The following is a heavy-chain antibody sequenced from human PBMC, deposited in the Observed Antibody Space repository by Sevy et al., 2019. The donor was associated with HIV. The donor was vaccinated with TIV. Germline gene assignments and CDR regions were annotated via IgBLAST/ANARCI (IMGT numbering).Heavy chain of an antibody. CDR2: ISSSSSTI. Sequence: GGSLRLSCAASGFTFSSYSMNWVRQAPGKGLEWVSYISSSSSTIYYADSVKGRFTISRDNAKNSLYLQMNSLRDEDTAVYNCARGLLLWFGESMINDAFDIWGQGTMVTVSS. CDR3: ARGLLLWFGESMINDAFDI. D-gene: IGHD3-10*01. CDR1: GFTFSSYS. J-gene: IGHJ3*02. V-gene: IGHV3-48*02.